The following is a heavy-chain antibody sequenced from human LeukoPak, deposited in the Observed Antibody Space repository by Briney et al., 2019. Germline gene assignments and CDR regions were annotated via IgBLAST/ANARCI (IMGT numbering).Heavy chain of an antibody. CDR3: ARHYCSGGTCYSFDY. CDR1: GGSISSYY. Sequence: PWETLSLTCTLSGGSISSYYWSWIRQPPGKGLEWIGEINHSGSTNYNPSLKSRVTMSVDTSKNQFSLKLSSVTAADTAVYYCARHYCSGGTCYSFDYWGQGTLVTVSS. D-gene: IGHD2-15*01. V-gene: IGHV4-34*01. J-gene: IGHJ4*02. CDR2: INHSGST.